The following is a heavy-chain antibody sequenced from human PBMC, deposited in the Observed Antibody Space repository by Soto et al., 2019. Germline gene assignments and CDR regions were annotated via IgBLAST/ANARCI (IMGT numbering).Heavy chain of an antibody. J-gene: IGHJ6*02. D-gene: IGHD3-16*01. Sequence: QAHLEQPGAEVKRPGASVKVSCKASGYTFSDFDINWLRQASGQGPEWMGRMNAKSGDTFFAQRFQGKFNMTWDTSLGTAYMEVGSLTSDDTAMYYCARGNPFNYAGFDVWGQGTTVAVSS. CDR2: MNAKSGDT. V-gene: IGHV1-8*01. CDR1: GYTFSDFD. CDR3: ARGNPFNYAGFDV.